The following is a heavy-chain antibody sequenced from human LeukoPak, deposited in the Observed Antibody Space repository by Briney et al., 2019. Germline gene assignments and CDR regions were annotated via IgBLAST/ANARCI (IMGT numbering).Heavy chain of an antibody. V-gene: IGHV3-33*01. J-gene: IGHJ4*02. D-gene: IGHD3-16*01. Sequence: PGGSLRLSCAASGFTFSSYGMHRVRQAPGKGLEWVAVIWYDGSNKYYADSVKGRFTISRDNSKNTLYLQMNSLRAEDTAVYYCARDLGEYYDLADYWGQGTLVTVSS. CDR2: IWYDGSNK. CDR1: GFTFSSYG. CDR3: ARDLGEYYDLADY.